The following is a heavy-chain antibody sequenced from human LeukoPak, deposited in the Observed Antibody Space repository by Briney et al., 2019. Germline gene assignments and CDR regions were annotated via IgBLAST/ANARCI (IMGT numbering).Heavy chain of an antibody. D-gene: IGHD2-15*01. CDR3: ARLAAAGHYFDY. CDR2: TYYRGTT. J-gene: IGHJ4*02. Sequence: SETLSLTCTVSGASISSTSYYWGWIRQPPGKGLEWIGSTYYRGTTYYNPSLKSRVTISVDTSKNQFSLKLSSVTAADTAVYYCARLAAAGHYFDYWGQGTLVTVSS. V-gene: IGHV4-39*01. CDR1: GASISSTSYY.